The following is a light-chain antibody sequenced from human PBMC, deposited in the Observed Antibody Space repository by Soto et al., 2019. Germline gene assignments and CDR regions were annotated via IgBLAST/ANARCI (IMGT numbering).Light chain of an antibody. V-gene: IGKV3-20*01. CDR2: RAS. Sequence: ESMLTQSPATLSLSPGERATLSCRASQSVSSSYLAWYQQKPGQAPKVLIYRASSRATGIPDRFSGSGSGTDFTLTISRLEPEDFAVYYCQQYGSSPLTFGGGTKVDIK. CDR1: QSVSSSY. CDR3: QQYGSSPLT. J-gene: IGKJ4*01.